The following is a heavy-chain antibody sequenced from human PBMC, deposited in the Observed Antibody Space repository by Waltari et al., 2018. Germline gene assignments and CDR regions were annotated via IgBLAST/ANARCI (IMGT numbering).Heavy chain of an antibody. CDR3: ARLAPRTYRSPVPGRHYYYGMDV. CDR2: ISNDETSI. D-gene: IGHD3-10*01. V-gene: IGHV3-74*01. CDR1: GFRFSNYW. Sequence: EEQLLESGGGLVQPGDSLRLSCAGSGFRFSNYWMNWVRPAPGKGLVWVARISNDETSISYADSVKGRFTISRDNAKNTVYLQMKRLRVEDTAVYYCARLAPRTYRSPVPGRHYYYGMDVWGQGTTVTVSS. J-gene: IGHJ6*02.